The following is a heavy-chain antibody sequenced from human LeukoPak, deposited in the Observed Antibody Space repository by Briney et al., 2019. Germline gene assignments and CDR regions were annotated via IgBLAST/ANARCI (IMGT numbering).Heavy chain of an antibody. CDR3: ARAADIVVVPAAMGNNWFDP. J-gene: IGHJ5*02. D-gene: IGHD2-2*01. V-gene: IGHV4-34*01. CDR1: GGSFSGYY. CDR2: INHSGST. Sequence: LSETLSLTCAVYGGSFSGYYWSWIRQPPGKGLEWIGEINHSGSTNYNPPLKSRVTISVDTSKNQFSLKLSSVTAADTAVYYCARAADIVVVPAAMGNNWFDPWGQGTLVTVSS.